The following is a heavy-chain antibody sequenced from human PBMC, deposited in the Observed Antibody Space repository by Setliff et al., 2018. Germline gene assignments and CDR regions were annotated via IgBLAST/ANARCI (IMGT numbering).Heavy chain of an antibody. V-gene: IGHV3-21*01. CDR1: GFTFSSYA. CDR2: ISSSSSYI. Sequence: GGSLRLSCAASGFTFSSYAMHWVRQAPGKGLEWVSSISSSSSYIYYADSVKGRFTISRDNAKNSLYLQMNSLRAEDTAVYYCASDSGSYMTNFDYWGQGTLVTVSS. CDR3: ASDSGSYMTNFDY. J-gene: IGHJ4*02. D-gene: IGHD1-26*01.